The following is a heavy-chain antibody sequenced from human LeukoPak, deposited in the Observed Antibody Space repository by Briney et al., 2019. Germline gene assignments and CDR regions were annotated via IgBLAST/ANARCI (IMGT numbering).Heavy chain of an antibody. V-gene: IGHV1-18*01. CDR2: ISSNTGDT. CDR1: GYIFTDYG. Sequence: GASVRASCRASGYIFTDYGITWVRQAPGQGLDWMGWISSNTGDTVYAENVQGRVTMTTDTSTSTAYMDLTSLTPDDTALYYCARDVSRGYMDYWGQGSLVTVSS. J-gene: IGHJ4*02. CDR3: ARDVSRGYMDY.